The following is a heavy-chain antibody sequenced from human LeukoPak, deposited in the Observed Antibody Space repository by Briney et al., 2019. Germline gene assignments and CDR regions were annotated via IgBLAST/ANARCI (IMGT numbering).Heavy chain of an antibody. CDR3: ARYFGRN. V-gene: IGHV3-23*01. CDR2: ISGSGDHT. CDR1: GFTFSSYA. D-gene: IGHD3-3*01. Sequence: GGSLRLSCAVSGFTFSSYAINWVRQAPGKGLEWVSGISGSGDHTYYADSVKGRFSISRDNSRNTVYLQMNSLRAEDTAVYYCARYFGRNWGQGTLVTVSS. J-gene: IGHJ4*02.